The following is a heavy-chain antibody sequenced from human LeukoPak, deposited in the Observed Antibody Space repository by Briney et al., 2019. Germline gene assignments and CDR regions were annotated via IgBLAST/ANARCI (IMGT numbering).Heavy chain of an antibody. CDR1: GFTFSSYA. CDR2: ISGSGGST. CDR3: AKAGSGYYYYGSGSYYKDYYYMDV. J-gene: IGHJ6*03. Sequence: PGGSLRLSCAASGFTFSSYAMSWVRQAPGKGLEWVSAISGSGGSTYYADSVKGRFTISRDNSKHTLYLQMNSLRAEDTAVYYCAKAGSGYYYYGSGSYYKDYYYMDVWGKGTTVTVSS. V-gene: IGHV3-23*01. D-gene: IGHD3-10*01.